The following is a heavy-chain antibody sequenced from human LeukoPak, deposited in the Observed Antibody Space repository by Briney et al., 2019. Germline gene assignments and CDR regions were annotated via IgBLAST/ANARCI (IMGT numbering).Heavy chain of an antibody. D-gene: IGHD2-15*01. CDR2: INPNSGGT. CDR1: GYTFTGYY. V-gene: IGHV1-2*02. J-gene: IGHJ4*02. Sequence: ASVKVSCKASGYTFTGYYMRWVRQAPGQGLEWMGWINPNSGGTNYAQKFQGRVTMTRDTSISTAYMELSRLRSDDTAVYYCARDGYCSGGSCPGDYWGQGTLVTVSS. CDR3: ARDGYCSGGSCPGDY.